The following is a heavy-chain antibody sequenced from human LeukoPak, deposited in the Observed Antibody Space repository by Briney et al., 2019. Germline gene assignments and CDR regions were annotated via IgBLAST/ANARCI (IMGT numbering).Heavy chain of an antibody. Sequence: GGSLRLSCATSGFNFDRYTIHWVRQAPGKGLEWVSLAGWAGSTTFYSDSVRGRFTISRDSGRKSVYLQMNSLTTDDTAFYFCAKELDTTFFDYWGQGALVTVSS. CDR2: AGWAGSTT. D-gene: IGHD3-16*01. V-gene: IGHV3-43*01. J-gene: IGHJ4*02. CDR1: GFNFDRYT. CDR3: AKELDTTFFDY.